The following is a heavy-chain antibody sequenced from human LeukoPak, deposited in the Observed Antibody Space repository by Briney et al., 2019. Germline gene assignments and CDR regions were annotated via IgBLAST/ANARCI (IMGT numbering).Heavy chain of an antibody. CDR1: GFTFSSYG. CDR2: ISSSSSTI. J-gene: IGHJ4*02. Sequence: PGGSLRLSCAASGFTFSSYGMHWVRQAPGKGLEWVSYISSSSSTIYYADSVKGRFTISRDNSKNSLFVQMNSLRAEDTAVYFCAQSRSGSANWALQIFDNWGQGTLVTVSS. D-gene: IGHD1-1*01. V-gene: IGHV3-48*01. CDR3: AQSRSGSANWALQIFDN.